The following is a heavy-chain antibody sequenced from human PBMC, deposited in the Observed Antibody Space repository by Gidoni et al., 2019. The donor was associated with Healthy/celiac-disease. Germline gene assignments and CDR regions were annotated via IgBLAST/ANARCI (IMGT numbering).Heavy chain of an antibody. Sequence: QVQLQESGPGLVKPSETLSLTCTVSGGSISSYYWSWIRQPPGKGLEWIGYIYYSGSTNSNPSLKSRVTISVDTSKNQFSLKLSSVTAADTAVYYCARVNYYGSGSYYNIYYYYGMDVWGQGTTVTVSS. CDR3: ARVNYYGSGSYYNIYYYYGMDV. CDR1: GGSISSYY. V-gene: IGHV4-59*08. J-gene: IGHJ6*02. CDR2: IYYSGST. D-gene: IGHD3-10*01.